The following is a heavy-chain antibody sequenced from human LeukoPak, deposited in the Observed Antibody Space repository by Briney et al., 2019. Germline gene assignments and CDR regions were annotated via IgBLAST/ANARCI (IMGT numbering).Heavy chain of an antibody. D-gene: IGHD7-27*01. CDR2: INPNSGGT. V-gene: IGHV1-2*02. J-gene: IGHJ4*02. CDR1: GYTFTGYY. CDR3: ARGAHWDPNFDY. Sequence: ASVKVSCKASGYTFTGYYMHWVRQAPGQGLEWMGWINPNSGGTNYAQKFLGRVTMTRDTSISTAYMELSRLRSDDTAVYYCARGAHWDPNFDYWGQGTLVTVSS.